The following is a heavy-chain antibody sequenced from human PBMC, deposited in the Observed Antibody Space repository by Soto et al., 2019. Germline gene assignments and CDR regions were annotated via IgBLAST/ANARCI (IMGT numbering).Heavy chain of an antibody. V-gene: IGHV1-18*01. Sequence: QVHLVQSGAEVKKPGASVKVSCRASGYIFTNYGITWVRQAPGQGLEWMGWIRTYNGNTNYAQSLQDRVSLTTDTSTRTAYMELRSLRSDDTAVYYCARFSRYDYWGGSTSPQYYFDYWAQGTLVTVSS. CDR1: GYIFTNYG. J-gene: IGHJ4*02. CDR2: IRTYNGNT. D-gene: IGHD3-3*01. CDR3: ARFSRYDYWGGSTSPQYYFDY.